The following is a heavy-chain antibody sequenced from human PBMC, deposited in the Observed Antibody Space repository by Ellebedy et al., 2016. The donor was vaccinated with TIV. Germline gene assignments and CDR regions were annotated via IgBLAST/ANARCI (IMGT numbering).Heavy chain of an antibody. CDR1: GFSLTTPGMR. D-gene: IGHD6-19*01. CDR2: IDWDGDI. J-gene: IGHJ2*01. V-gene: IGHV2-70*04. CDR3: ARSSRRQWGHCDL. Sequence: SGPTLVKPTQTFTLTCTFSGFSLTTPGMRVTWIREPPGKALECLAHIDWDGDIFYSPSLKTRLSISRDTSKHQVILTVANMDPLDTATYFCARSSRRQWGHCDLWGPGTLVTVSS.